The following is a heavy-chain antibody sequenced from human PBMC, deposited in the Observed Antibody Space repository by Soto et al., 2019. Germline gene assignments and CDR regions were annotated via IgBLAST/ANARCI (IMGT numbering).Heavy chain of an antibody. CDR3: ARGGQWLSTFFDY. CDR1: AGSISSSIG. CDR2: IYHSGST. J-gene: IGHJ4*02. Sequence: PSETQSLTCALSAGSISSSIGWRLLRQPSGKGLEWIGEIYHSGSTNYNPSLKSRVTISVDKSKNQFSLKLSSVTAADTALYYCARGGQWLSTFFDYWGQGTLVTVS. D-gene: IGHD6-19*01. V-gene: IGHV4-4*02.